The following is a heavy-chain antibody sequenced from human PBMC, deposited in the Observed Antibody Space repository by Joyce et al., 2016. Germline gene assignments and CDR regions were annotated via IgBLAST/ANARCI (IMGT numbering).Heavy chain of an antibody. CDR1: GGSISGHY. CDR3: ARLDGSYYFYGMDV. Sequence: QLQLQESGPGLLKPSETLSLTCTVSGGSISGHYWTWMRQFPGKGLECIGFMYYSGTPQYNPSLKGRFSISVDTSKSQFSLNLSSVTAADTAVYYCARLDGSYYFYGMDVWGQGTTVTVSS. J-gene: IGHJ6*02. V-gene: IGHV4-59*11. D-gene: IGHD3-10*01. CDR2: MYYSGTP.